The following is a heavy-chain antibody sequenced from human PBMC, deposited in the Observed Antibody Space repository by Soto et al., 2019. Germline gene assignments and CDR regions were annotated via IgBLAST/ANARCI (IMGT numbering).Heavy chain of an antibody. Sequence: QVQLQQWGAGLLKPSETLSLTCGVHGGSLSGFYWSWIRQTRTKGLEWIGEISHRRNTNYKPSLNSRVTMSLGTAKNQFSLTMTSVTDADPAVSYCARGRDESVGATWFDYWGQGTVVSVSS. J-gene: IGHJ4*02. D-gene: IGHD1-26*01. V-gene: IGHV4-34*02. CDR1: GGSLSGFY. CDR2: ISHRRNT. CDR3: ARGRDESVGATWFDY.